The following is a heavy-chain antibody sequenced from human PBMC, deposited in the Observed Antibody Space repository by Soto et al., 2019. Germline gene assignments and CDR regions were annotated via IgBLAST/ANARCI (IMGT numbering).Heavy chain of an antibody. V-gene: IGHV1-69*13. CDR2: IIPIFGTA. J-gene: IGHJ5*02. CDR3: ARGRGYDSSGYSNWFDP. CDR1: GGTFSIYA. D-gene: IGHD3-22*01. Sequence: PVKVSCKASGGTFSIYAISWVRHAPGQGLEWMGGIIPIFGTANYAQKFQGRVTITADESTSTAYMELSSLRSEDTAVYYCARGRGYDSSGYSNWFDPWGQGTLVTVSS.